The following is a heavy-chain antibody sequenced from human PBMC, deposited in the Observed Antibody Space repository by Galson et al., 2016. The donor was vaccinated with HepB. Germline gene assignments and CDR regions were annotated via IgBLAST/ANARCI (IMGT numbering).Heavy chain of an antibody. CDR2: ITGSSDFI. Sequence: LRLSCAASGFTFSSSEMNWLRQAPGKGVEWVSYITGSSDFIKYADSVKGRFTVSRDNAKNSVYLHMNSLRDEDTAVYFCARNMLRAAYFDYWSQGTLVTVSS. D-gene: IGHD2-15*01. CDR3: ARNMLRAAYFDY. CDR1: GFTFSSSE. J-gene: IGHJ4*02. V-gene: IGHV3-48*02.